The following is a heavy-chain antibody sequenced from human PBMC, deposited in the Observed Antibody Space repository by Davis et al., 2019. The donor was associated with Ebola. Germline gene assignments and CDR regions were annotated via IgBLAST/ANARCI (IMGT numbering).Heavy chain of an antibody. CDR1: GFTFDDYA. CDR2: VSWNSGNI. CDR3: AKGRVEMATATVDAFDI. J-gene: IGHJ3*02. Sequence: PGGSLRLSCVASGFTFDDYAMHWVRQAPGKALEWVSGVSWNSGNIAYAGSLKGRFTISRDNANNSLYLQMNTLRPEDTALYYCAKGRVEMATATVDAFDIWGQGTMVTVSS. V-gene: IGHV3-9*01. D-gene: IGHD5-24*01.